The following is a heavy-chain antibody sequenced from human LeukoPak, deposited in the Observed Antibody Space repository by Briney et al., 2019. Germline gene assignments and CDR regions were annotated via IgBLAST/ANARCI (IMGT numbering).Heavy chain of an antibody. J-gene: IGHJ6*03. CDR3: ASLPYCGGDCYPPYYYYYMDV. V-gene: IGHV3-48*03. CDR2: ISSSGSTI. D-gene: IGHD2-21*02. CDR1: GFTFSSYE. Sequence: GGSLRLSCAASGFTFSSYEMNWVRQAPGKGLEWVSYISSSGSTIYYADSVKGRFTISRDNAKNTLYLQMNSLRAEDTAVYYCASLPYCGGDCYPPYYYYYMDVWGKGTTVTVSS.